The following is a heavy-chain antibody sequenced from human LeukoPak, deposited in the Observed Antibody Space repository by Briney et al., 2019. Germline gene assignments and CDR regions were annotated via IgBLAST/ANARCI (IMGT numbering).Heavy chain of an antibody. J-gene: IGHJ6*03. CDR1: GGSISSYY. CDR2: IYYSGST. D-gene: IGHD1-1*01. CDR3: ARDRPWTSDYSYMDV. V-gene: IGHV4-59*01. Sequence: SETLSLTCTVSGGSISSYYWSWIRQPPGKGLEWIGYIYYSGSTNYNPSLKSRVTISVDTSKNQFSLKLSSVTAADTAVYYCARDRPWTSDYSYMDVWGKGTTVTVSS.